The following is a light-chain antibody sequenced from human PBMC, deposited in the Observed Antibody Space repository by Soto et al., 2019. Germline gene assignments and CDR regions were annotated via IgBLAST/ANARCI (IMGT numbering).Light chain of an antibody. CDR2: DAS. J-gene: IGKJ4*01. CDR3: EEYNKWPPLT. Sequence: EVVMTQSPATLSASPGERATLSCRASQNVNSNLARYQQKPGQAPRLLIYDASTRATGIPARFSGSGSGTEFTLAISSLQSEDCAVDYCEEYNKWPPLTVGGGTKVEIK. CDR1: QNVNSN. V-gene: IGKV3-15*01.